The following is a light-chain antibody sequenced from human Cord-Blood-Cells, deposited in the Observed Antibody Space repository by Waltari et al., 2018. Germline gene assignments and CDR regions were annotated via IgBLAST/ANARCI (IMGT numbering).Light chain of an antibody. CDR2: EGS. Sequence: QSALTQPASVSGSPGQSITISCTGTSSDVGSYNLVSWYQQHPGKAPKLMIYEGSKRPSGVSNRFSGSKSGTTASLTSSGLQAEDEADYYCCSYAGSSTFEVFGGGTKLTGL. J-gene: IGLJ2*01. CDR3: CSYAGSSTFEV. V-gene: IGLV2-23*03. CDR1: SSDVGSYNL.